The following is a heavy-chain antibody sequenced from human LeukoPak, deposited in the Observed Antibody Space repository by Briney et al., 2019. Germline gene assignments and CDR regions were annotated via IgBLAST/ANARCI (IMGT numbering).Heavy chain of an antibody. Sequence: TGGSLRLSCAASGFTFSSYAMHWVRQAPGKGLEWVAVISYDGSNKYYADSVKGRFTISRDNSKNTLYLQMNSLRAEDTAVYYCARAPGSSGWYLGWFDPWGQGTLVTVSS. CDR1: GFTFSSYA. CDR2: ISYDGSNK. V-gene: IGHV3-30*04. J-gene: IGHJ5*02. D-gene: IGHD6-19*01. CDR3: ARAPGSSGWYLGWFDP.